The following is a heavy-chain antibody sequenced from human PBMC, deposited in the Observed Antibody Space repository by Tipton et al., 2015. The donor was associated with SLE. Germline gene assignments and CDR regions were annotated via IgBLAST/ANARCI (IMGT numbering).Heavy chain of an antibody. D-gene: IGHD3-10*01. V-gene: IGHV4-39*01. CDR1: GDSISSSSHL. Sequence: TLSLTCSVSGDSISSSSHLWGWIRQPPGKGLEWIGNMHYSGTTDYNPSLTSRVTISVDTSKNKFSLQLVFVTAADTAVYYCARRLYYYQFNAYYHVYFDLWGRGTLVTVSS. J-gene: IGHJ2*01. CDR3: ARRLYYYQFNAYYHVYFDL. CDR2: MHYSGTT.